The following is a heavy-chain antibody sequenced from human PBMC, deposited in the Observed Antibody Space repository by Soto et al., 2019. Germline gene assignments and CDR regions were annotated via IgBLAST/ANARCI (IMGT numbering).Heavy chain of an antibody. CDR2: IYYSGST. Sequence: QVQLQESGPGLVKPSETLSLTCTVSGGSISSYYWSWIRQPPGKGLEWIGYIYYSGSTNYNPSLKSRVTLSVDTSKNQFSLKLSSVTAADTAVYYCARDRGAAGFDDWGQGTLVTVSS. V-gene: IGHV4-59*01. CDR1: GGSISSYY. CDR3: ARDRGAAGFDD. D-gene: IGHD6-13*01. J-gene: IGHJ4*02.